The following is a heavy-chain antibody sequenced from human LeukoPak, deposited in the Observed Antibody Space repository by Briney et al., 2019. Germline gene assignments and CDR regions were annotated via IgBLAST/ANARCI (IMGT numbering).Heavy chain of an antibody. J-gene: IGHJ5*02. D-gene: IGHD6-13*01. CDR3: AREIAAAGPWFDP. CDR1: GYTFTSYD. Sequence: GASGKVSCKASGYTFTSYDMHWGRQAPGQGLEWMGIIHPNGGSTSYAQKLHGRITMTRDTSTSTVYMELSSLRYEDTAVYYCAREIAAAGPWFDPWGQGTLVTVSS. V-gene: IGHV1-46*04. CDR2: IHPNGGST.